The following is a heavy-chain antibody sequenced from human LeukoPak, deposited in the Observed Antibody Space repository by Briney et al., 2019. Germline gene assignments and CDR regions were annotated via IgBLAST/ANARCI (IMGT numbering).Heavy chain of an antibody. Sequence: SETLSLTCTVSGGSISSGGYYRSWIRQHPGKGLEWIGYIYYSGSTYYNPSLKSRVTISVDTSKNQFSLKLSSVTAADTAVYYCARGTYYYDSSGFQHWGQGTLVTVSS. V-gene: IGHV4-31*03. CDR1: GGSISSGGYY. J-gene: IGHJ1*01. D-gene: IGHD3-22*01. CDR2: IYYSGST. CDR3: ARGTYYYDSSGFQH.